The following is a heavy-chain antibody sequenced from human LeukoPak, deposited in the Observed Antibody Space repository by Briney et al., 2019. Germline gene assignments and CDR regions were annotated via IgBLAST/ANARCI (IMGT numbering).Heavy chain of an antibody. CDR2: TSERGGST. V-gene: IGHV3-23*01. CDR3: AKRGVVIRGLLVIGYHQEAYHYDF. CDR1: GISLSNYA. Sequence: PGGSLRFSCVVSGISLSNYAMTWVRQAPGKGLEWVSYTSERGGSTTYADSVKGRFTISRDTSLNTLYLQMNNLRAEDTAVYFCAKRGVVIRGLLVIGYHQEAYHYDFWGQGVLVTVSS. J-gene: IGHJ4*02. D-gene: IGHD3-10*01.